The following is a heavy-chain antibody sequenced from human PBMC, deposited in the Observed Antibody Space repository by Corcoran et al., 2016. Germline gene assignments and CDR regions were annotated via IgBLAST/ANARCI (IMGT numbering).Heavy chain of an antibody. CDR2: IYYSGST. J-gene: IGHJ6*02. Sequence: QVQLQESGPGLVKPSETLALTCTVSSGSISSYYWIWIRQPPGKGLEGIGYIYYSGSTDYNPSLKSRVTMSVDTSKNQFSLKLSSVTAAATAVYYCAGQGGDGYNFHGLDVWGQGTTVTVSS. CDR3: AGQGGDGYNFHGLDV. V-gene: IGHV4-59*01. D-gene: IGHD5-12*01. CDR1: SGSISSYY.